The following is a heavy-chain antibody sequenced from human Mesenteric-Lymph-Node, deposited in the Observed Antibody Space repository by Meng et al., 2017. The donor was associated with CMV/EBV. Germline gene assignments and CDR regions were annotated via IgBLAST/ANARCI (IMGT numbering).Heavy chain of an antibody. J-gene: IGHJ5*02. CDR2: ISADGGNI. V-gene: IGHV3-9*01. Sequence: GGSLRLSCAASGFTFSSYWMSWVRQAPGKGLEWVAGISADGGNIGYADSVWGRFTISRDNAKKSLSLQMNNLRVEDTALYHCAKDKEAAPYTYFDPWGQGTLVTVSS. CDR1: GFTFSSYW. D-gene: IGHD2-15*01. CDR3: AKDKEAAPYTYFDP.